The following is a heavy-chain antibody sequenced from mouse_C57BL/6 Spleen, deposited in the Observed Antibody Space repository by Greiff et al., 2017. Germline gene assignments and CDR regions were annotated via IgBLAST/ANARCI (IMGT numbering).Heavy chain of an antibody. CDR1: GYTFTEYT. CDR2: FYPGSGSI. V-gene: IGHV1-62-2*01. Sequence: VQLQQSGAELVKPGASVKLSCKASGYTFTEYTIHWVKQRPGQGLEWIGWFYPGSGSIKYNEKFKDKATLTADKSSSTVYMELSRLTSEDSAVYFCARHEGLHYYGSSYDYAMDYWGQGTSVTVSS. D-gene: IGHD1-1*01. J-gene: IGHJ4*01. CDR3: ARHEGLHYYGSSYDYAMDY.